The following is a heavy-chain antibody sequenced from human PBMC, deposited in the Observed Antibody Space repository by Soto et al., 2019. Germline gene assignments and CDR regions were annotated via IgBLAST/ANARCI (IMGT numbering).Heavy chain of an antibody. CDR2: IYSGGSK. CDR1: GFTVSSNY. V-gene: IGHV3-53*01. CDR3: AGVNIKVGEGTLEAVAESGAFDI. D-gene: IGHD6-19*01. Sequence: GGSLRLSCAASGFTVSSNYMSWVRQAPGKGLEWVSVIYSGGSKYYADSVKGRFTISRDNSKNTLYLQMNSLRAEDTAVYYCAGVNIKVGEGTLEAVAESGAFDIWGQGTMVTVSS. J-gene: IGHJ3*02.